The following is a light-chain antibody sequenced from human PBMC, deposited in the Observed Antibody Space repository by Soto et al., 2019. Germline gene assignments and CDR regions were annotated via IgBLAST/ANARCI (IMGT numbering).Light chain of an antibody. Sequence: QSALTQPASVSGSPGQSITISCTGTSSDVGGSNYVSWYQQHPGRAPKLLLYDVNIRPSGVSNRFSGSKSGNTASLTISGLQAEDEADYHCSSYTITRGVFGGGTKVTVL. CDR3: SSYTITRGV. CDR2: DVN. CDR1: SSDVGGSNY. J-gene: IGLJ3*02. V-gene: IGLV2-14*03.